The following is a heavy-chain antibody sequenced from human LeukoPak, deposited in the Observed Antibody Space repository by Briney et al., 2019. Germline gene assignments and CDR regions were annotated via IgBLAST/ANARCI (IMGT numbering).Heavy chain of an antibody. Sequence: GGSLRLSCAASGFTLSSYAMHWVRQAPGKGLEWVAVISYDGSNKYYADSVKGRFTISRDNSKNTLYLQMNSLRAEDTAVYYCAKAYGSGTRNPAFDIWGQGTTVTVSS. D-gene: IGHD3-10*01. J-gene: IGHJ3*02. CDR1: GFTLSSYA. CDR3: AKAYGSGTRNPAFDI. CDR2: ISYDGSNK. V-gene: IGHV3-30-3*01.